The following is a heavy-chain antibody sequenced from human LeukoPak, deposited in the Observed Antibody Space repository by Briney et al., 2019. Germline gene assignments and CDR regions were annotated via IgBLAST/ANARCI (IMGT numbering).Heavy chain of an antibody. V-gene: IGHV3-23*01. D-gene: IGHD6-13*01. CDR1: GFTFSSYA. CDR3: AKGDSTWYWYFDY. CDR2: ISGSGDIT. J-gene: IGHJ4*02. Sequence: PGGSLRLSCAASGFTFSSYAMSWVRQAPGKGLEGVSTISGSGDITYYADSVKGRFTISRDNSKNTLHLQMNSLRAEDTAVYYCAKGDSTWYWYFDYWGQGTLVTVSS.